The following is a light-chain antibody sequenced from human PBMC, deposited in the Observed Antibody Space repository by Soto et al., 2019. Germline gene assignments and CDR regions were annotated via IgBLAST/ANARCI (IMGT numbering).Light chain of an antibody. Sequence: QSVLTQPASVSGSPGQSITISCARTGSDPNNFNYVSWYQQHPGKAPKVMIYEVTNRPSGASDRFSGSKSGNTASLTISGLQAEDEANYYCCSYTSSRTYVFGTGTKVTVL. CDR2: EVT. CDR1: GSDPNNFNY. V-gene: IGLV2-14*01. J-gene: IGLJ1*01. CDR3: CSYTSSRTYV.